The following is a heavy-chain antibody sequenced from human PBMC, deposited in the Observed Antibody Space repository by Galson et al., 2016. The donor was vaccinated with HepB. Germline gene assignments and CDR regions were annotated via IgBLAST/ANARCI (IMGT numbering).Heavy chain of an antibody. CDR3: ARVAIAVAGTLGWFDP. J-gene: IGHJ5*02. CDR1: GFTFSSYT. D-gene: IGHD6-19*01. V-gene: IGHV3-21*06. CDR2: ISSGSSYI. Sequence: SLRLSCAASGFTFSSYTMHWVRQAPGKGLEWVSSISSGSSYIYHADSVKGRFTISRDNAKNSLYLQMNSLRAEDTAVYYCARVAIAVAGTLGWFDPWGQGTLVTVSS.